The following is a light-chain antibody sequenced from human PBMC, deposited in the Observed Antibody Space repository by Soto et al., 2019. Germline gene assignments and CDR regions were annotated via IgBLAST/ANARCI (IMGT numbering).Light chain of an antibody. CDR3: QKYFNTPYT. CDR2: WAS. CDR1: QSILYSSNSKNY. J-gene: IGKJ2*01. V-gene: IGKV4-1*01. Sequence: DIVMTQSPDSLAVSLGERATINCKSSQSILYSSNSKNYVAWYQQKPGQPPKLLIYWASTRESGVPDRFSGSGSATDFTLTISSLQAEDVAVYYCQKYFNTPYTFGQGTKLQIK.